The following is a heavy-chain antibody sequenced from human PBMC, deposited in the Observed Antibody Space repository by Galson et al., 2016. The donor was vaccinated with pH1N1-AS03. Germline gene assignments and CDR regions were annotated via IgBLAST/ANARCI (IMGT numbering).Heavy chain of an antibody. V-gene: IGHV4-34*01. CDR3: ARQRAELGTHDY. D-gene: IGHD7-27*01. Sequence: ETLSLTCGVSGVSLNFFSWSWIRQPPGKGLEFIGEINHSGDAKYNPSLQSRVTISVDKSKNQFSLKVNSVSAADAALYYCARQRAELGTHDYWGQGTLFIVSS. CDR2: INHSGDA. CDR1: GVSLNFFS. J-gene: IGHJ4*02.